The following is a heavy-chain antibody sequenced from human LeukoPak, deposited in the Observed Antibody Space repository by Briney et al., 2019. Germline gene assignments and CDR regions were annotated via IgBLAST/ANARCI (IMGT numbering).Heavy chain of an antibody. Sequence: SVKVSCKASGGTFSSYAISWVRQAPGQGLEWMGGIIPIFGTANYAQKFQGRVAITADGSTSTAYMELSSLRSEDTAVYYCARDFIPKILGSGSYYKTFPLGWFDPWGQGTLVTVSS. D-gene: IGHD3-10*01. V-gene: IGHV1-69*01. J-gene: IGHJ5*02. CDR2: IIPIFGTA. CDR3: ARDFIPKILGSGSYYKTFPLGWFDP. CDR1: GGTFSSYA.